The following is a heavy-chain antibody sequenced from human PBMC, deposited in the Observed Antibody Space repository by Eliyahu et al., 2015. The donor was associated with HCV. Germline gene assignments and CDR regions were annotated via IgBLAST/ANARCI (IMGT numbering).Heavy chain of an antibody. V-gene: IGHV3-23*01. D-gene: IGHD6-13*01. CDR3: AKTGYTTTWYRWFDP. J-gene: IGHJ5*02. CDR2: ISGSGGST. CDR1: GFTFSSYA. Sequence: EVQVLESGGGLVQPGGSLXLSCAASGFTFSSYAMTWVRQAPGKGLEWVSTISGSGGSTYYADSVKGRFTISRDNSKNTLYLQMNSLRVEDTAVYYCAKTGYTTTWYRWFDPWGQGTLVTVSS.